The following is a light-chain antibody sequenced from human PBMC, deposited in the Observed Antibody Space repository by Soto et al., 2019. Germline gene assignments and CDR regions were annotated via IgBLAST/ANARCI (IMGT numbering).Light chain of an antibody. CDR3: SSYTRSSTLDYV. Sequence: QSALTQPASVSGSPGQSITISCTGTSSDVGGYNYVSWYQQHPGKAPKLMIYDVSNRPSGVSNRFSGSKSGNTASLTISGLQAEDEADYYCSSYTRSSTLDYVFGTGTKLT. CDR2: DVS. V-gene: IGLV2-14*01. CDR1: SSDVGGYNY. J-gene: IGLJ1*01.